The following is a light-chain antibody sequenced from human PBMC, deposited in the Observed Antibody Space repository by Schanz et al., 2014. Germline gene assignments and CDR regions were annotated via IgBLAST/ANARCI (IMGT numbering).Light chain of an antibody. CDR2: DVS. Sequence: QSALTQPPSASGSPGQSVAISCTGTSSDVGGYNYVSWYQQHPGKAPRLMIFDVSKRPSGVPDRFSGSKSGNTASLTVSGLQAEDEADYYCSSYTSSITWVFGGGTKLTVL. CDR1: SSDVGGYNY. V-gene: IGLV2-8*01. CDR3: SSYTSSITWV. J-gene: IGLJ3*02.